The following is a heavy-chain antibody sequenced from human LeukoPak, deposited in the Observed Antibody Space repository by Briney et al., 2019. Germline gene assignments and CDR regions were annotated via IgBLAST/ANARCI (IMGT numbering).Heavy chain of an antibody. CDR1: GYSISSGYY. V-gene: IGHV4-38-2*02. D-gene: IGHD2-2*02. Sequence: TSETLSLTCTVSGYSISSGYYWGWIRQPPGKGLEWIGSIYHSGSTYYNPSLKSRVTISVDTSKNQFSLKLSSVTAADTVAYYCAEGRYCSSTSCYTRNWFDPWGQGTLVTVSS. CDR2: IYHSGST. CDR3: AEGRYCSSTSCYTRNWFDP. J-gene: IGHJ5*02.